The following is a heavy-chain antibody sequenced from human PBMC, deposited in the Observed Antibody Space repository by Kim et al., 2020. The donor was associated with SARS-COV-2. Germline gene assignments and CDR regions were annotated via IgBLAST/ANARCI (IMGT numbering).Heavy chain of an antibody. J-gene: IGHJ6*02. D-gene: IGHD3-10*01. V-gene: IGHV1-69*04. Sequence: QKLQGRVTMSADRSTSTAYMELSSLRAEDTAVYYCAGDGSGSYYYYGMDVWGQGTTVTVSS. CDR3: AGDGSGSYYYYGMDV.